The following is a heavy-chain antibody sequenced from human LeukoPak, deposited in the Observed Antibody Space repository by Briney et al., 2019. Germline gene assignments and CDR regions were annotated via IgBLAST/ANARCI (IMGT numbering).Heavy chain of an antibody. V-gene: IGHV3-30*02. CDR2: IRYDGSNK. D-gene: IGHD1-7*01. J-gene: IGHJ4*02. CDR3: AKGLGSWNWLAY. Sequence: GGSLRLSCAASGFTFSSYGMHWVRQAPDKGLEWVAFIRYDGSNKYYADSVKGRFTISRDNSKNTLYLQMNSLRAEDTAVYYCAKGLGSWNWLAYLGRGRIVAVSS. CDR1: GFTFSSYG.